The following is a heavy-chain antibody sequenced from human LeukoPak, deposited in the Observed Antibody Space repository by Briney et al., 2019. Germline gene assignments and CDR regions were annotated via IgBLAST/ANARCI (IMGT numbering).Heavy chain of an antibody. CDR2: ISGSGGST. Sequence: PGGPLRLSCAASGFTFSNYGMSWVRQAPGKGLEWVSAISGSGGSTNYADSVKGRFTISRDNSKNTLHLQMNSLRAEDTAVYYCAKDIYGSGSYYPDYWGQGTLVTVSS. CDR3: AKDIYGSGSYYPDY. V-gene: IGHV3-23*01. D-gene: IGHD3-10*01. CDR1: GFTFSNYG. J-gene: IGHJ4*02.